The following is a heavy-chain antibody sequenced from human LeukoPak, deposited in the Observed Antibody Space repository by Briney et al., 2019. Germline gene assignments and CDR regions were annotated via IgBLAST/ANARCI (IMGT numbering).Heavy chain of an antibody. CDR3: ARVGSGSFDY. J-gene: IGHJ4*02. Sequence: PLETLSLTCTVSGGSISTYYWSWIRQPPGMGLEWVGYSYDSGSTYCNPSLKTRVTISVDTSKNQFSLKLSSVTAADTAVYYCARVGSGSFDYWGQGTLVTVSS. CDR2: SYDSGST. V-gene: IGHV4-59*01. D-gene: IGHD6-19*01. CDR1: GGSISTYY.